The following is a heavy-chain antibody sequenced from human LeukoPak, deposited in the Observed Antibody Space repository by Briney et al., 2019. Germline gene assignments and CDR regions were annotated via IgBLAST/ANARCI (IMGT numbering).Heavy chain of an antibody. Sequence: PGGSLRLSCAASGFTFSSYAMSWVRQAPGKGLVWVSLINHDASNTNYEDSVKGRFTISRDNAKNTLYLQMNSLGAEDTAVYYCARAAANWAIDYWGQGTLVTVSS. CDR1: GFTFSSYA. V-gene: IGHV3-74*01. CDR2: INHDASNT. D-gene: IGHD7-27*01. CDR3: ARAAANWAIDY. J-gene: IGHJ4*02.